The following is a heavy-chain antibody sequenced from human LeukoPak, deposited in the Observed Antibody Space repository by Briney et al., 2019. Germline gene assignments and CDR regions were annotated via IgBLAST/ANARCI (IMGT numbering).Heavy chain of an antibody. J-gene: IGHJ5*02. CDR3: ARDSGPYVDTATVTGNWFDP. D-gene: IGHD5-18*01. CDR2: ISYDGSNK. CDR1: GFTFSSYA. Sequence: PGGSLRLSCAASGFTFSSYAMHWVRQAPGKGLEWVAVISYDGSNKYYADSVKGRFTISRDNSKNTLYLQMNSLRAEDTAVYYCARDSGPYVDTATVTGNWFDPWGQGTLVTVSS. V-gene: IGHV3-30*04.